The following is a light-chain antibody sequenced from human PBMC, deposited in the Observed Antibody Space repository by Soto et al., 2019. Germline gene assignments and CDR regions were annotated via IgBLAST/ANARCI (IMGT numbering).Light chain of an antibody. V-gene: IGKV3-15*01. CDR3: QQYNNWPWT. J-gene: IGKJ1*01. CDR1: QSISDT. Sequence: ELVMTQSPATLSVSPGGRATLSCRANQSISDTLAWYQQKPGQAPRLLIYGASTRAPGFPARFSGSGSGTDFTLTISSLQSEDFAVYYCQQYNNWPWTFGQGTKVEIK. CDR2: GAS.